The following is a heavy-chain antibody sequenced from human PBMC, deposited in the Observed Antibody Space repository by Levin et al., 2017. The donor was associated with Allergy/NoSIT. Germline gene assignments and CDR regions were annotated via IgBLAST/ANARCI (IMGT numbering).Heavy chain of an antibody. D-gene: IGHD6-25*01. CDR1: GFIFSNYA. CDR3: VKGAKFSSGSNYVYYYMDV. Sequence: GGSLRLSCVASGFIFSNYAMHWVRQAPGKGLEWVARISFDGNDKYFVHSVKGRFTISRDNSKNTLYLQMSRLNTEDTAVYYCVKGAKFSSGSNYVYYYMDVWGKGTTVSVS. J-gene: IGHJ6*03. V-gene: IGHV3-30*18. CDR2: ISFDGNDK.